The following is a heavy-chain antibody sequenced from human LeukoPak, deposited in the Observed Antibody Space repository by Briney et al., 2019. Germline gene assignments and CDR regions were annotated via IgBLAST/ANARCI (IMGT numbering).Heavy chain of an antibody. CDR3: AKDIYPGIFDP. J-gene: IGHJ5*02. D-gene: IGHD2-2*02. V-gene: IGHV3-23*01. CDR2: ISGSGGST. Sequence: GSLRLSCAASGFTFSSYGMSWVRQAPGKGLEWVSAISGSGGSTYYADSVKGRFTMSRDNAKNSVYLEMNSLRAEDTAVYYCAKDIYPGIFDPWGQGTLVTVSS. CDR1: GFTFSSYG.